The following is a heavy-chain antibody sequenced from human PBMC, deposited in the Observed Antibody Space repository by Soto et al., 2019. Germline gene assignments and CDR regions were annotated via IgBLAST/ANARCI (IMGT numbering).Heavy chain of an antibody. CDR3: AKGRSSLRVDLTFDY. V-gene: IGHV3-23*01. Sequence: GESLRLSCAASGFTFSSYAMSWVRQAPGKGLEWVSAISGSGGSTYYADSVKGRFTISRDNSKNTLYLQMNSLRAEDTAVYYCAKGRSSLRVDLTFDYWGQGTLVTVSS. CDR2: ISGSGGST. CDR1: GFTFSSYA. D-gene: IGHD6-6*01. J-gene: IGHJ4*02.